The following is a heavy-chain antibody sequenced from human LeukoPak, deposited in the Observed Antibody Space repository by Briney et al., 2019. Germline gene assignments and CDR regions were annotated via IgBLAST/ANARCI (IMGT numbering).Heavy chain of an antibody. CDR3: ARHPRGYCTDGVCYGSDY. J-gene: IGHJ4*02. V-gene: IGHV5-51*01. D-gene: IGHD2-8*01. CDR2: VYPDKSES. CDR1: GYTFSTYW. Sequence: KNGESLKISCQGSGYTFSTYWIGWVRQMPGTSLEWMGIVYPDKSESRYSPSFQGQATISVDKSINTAYLQLSSLKASDTAVYYCARHPRGYCTDGVCYGSDYWGQGTLVTVSS.